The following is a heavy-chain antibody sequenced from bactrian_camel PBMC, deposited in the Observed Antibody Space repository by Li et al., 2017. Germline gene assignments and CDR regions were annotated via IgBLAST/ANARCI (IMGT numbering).Heavy chain of an antibody. D-gene: IGHD6*01. CDR1: GRGFSHYC. J-gene: IGHJ4*01. CDR2: IDSDGST. V-gene: IGHV3S53*01. CDR3: VRALRLYGGNWYALHY. Sequence: VQLVESGGGLVQAGGSLRLSCTDSGRGFSHYCMGWFRQAPGKEREGVAAIDSDGSTTYADSVKGRFTISLDNAGDTVYLQMNSLKPEDTAVYYCVRALRLYGGNWYALHYWGQGTQVTVS.